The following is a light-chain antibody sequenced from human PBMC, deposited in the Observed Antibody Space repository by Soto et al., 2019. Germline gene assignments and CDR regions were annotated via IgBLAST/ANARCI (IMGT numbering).Light chain of an antibody. CDR3: QVWDSSSDPYV. V-gene: IGLV3-21*04. CDR2: YDS. CDR1: NIGSKS. J-gene: IGLJ1*01. Sequence: SYELTQPPSVSVAPGKTARITCGGNNIGSKSVHWDQQKPGQAPVLVIYYDSDRPSGIPERFSGSNSGNTATLTISRVEAEDEADYYCQVWDSSSDPYVFGTGTKLTVL.